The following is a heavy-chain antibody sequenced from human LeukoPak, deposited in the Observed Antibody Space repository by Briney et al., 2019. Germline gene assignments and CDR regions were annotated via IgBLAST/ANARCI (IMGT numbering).Heavy chain of an antibody. V-gene: IGHV1-69*04. D-gene: IGHD1-26*01. Sequence: SVKVSCKASGGTFSSYAISWVRQAPGQGLEWMGRIIPILGIANYAQKFQGRVTITADKSTSTAYMELSSLRSEDTAVYYCARGRIYSGSRYDAFDIWGQGTMVTVSS. CDR1: GGTFSSYA. CDR2: IIPILGIA. J-gene: IGHJ3*02. CDR3: ARGRIYSGSRYDAFDI.